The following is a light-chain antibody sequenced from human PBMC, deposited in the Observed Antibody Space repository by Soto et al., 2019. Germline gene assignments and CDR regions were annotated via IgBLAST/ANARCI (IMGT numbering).Light chain of an antibody. CDR3: QQFNNWPAT. J-gene: IGKJ2*01. V-gene: IGKV3-15*01. CDR2: DTD. Sequence: EVVMTQSPATLSVSPGERATLSCRASRGIGSTLAWYQQKPGQTPRLLIYDTDTRATGVPARFIGSASGTEFTLTITSLQSEDFAIYYCQQFNNWPATFGQGTKLEIK. CDR1: RGIGST.